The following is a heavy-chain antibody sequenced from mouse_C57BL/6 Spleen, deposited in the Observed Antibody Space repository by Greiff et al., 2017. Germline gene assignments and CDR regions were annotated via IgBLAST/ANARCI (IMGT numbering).Heavy chain of an antibody. CDR1: GYTFTSYW. V-gene: IGHV1-55*01. J-gene: IGHJ1*03. D-gene: IGHD1-1*01. CDR3: ARSTTVVGGYFDV. Sequence: QVQLQQPGAELVKPGASVKMSCKASGYTFTSYWITWVQQRPGQGLAWIGDIYPGSGSTNYNEKFKSKATLTVDASSSTAYMQLSSLTSEESAVYDCARSTTVVGGYFDVWGTGTTVTVSS. CDR2: IYPGSGST.